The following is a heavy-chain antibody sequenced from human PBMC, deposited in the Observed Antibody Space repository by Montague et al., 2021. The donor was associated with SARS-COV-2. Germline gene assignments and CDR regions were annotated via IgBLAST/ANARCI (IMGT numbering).Heavy chain of an antibody. D-gene: IGHD5-18*01. CDR2: TT. CDR3: ARGRDERGYIVGYYYFDL. V-gene: IGHV4-59*09. Sequence: TTNYNPSLESRVTMSLDTSENQFSLKLTSVTAAETAVYFCARGRDERGYIVGYYYFDLWGHGTLVTVSS. J-gene: IGHJ4*01.